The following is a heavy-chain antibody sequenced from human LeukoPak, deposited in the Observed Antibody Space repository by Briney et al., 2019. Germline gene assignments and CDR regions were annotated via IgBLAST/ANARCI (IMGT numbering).Heavy chain of an antibody. CDR2: ISGSGGSGGGT. CDR1: GFTFSSYA. Sequence: GGSLRLSCAASGFTFSSYAMTWVRQAPGKGLEWVSTISGSGGSGGGTYYADSVKGRFTISRDNSKNTLFLQMNSLRAEDTALYYCAKEGYSSSWYLHFDYWGQGILVTVSS. J-gene: IGHJ4*02. CDR3: AKEGYSSSWYLHFDY. D-gene: IGHD6-13*01. V-gene: IGHV3-23*01.